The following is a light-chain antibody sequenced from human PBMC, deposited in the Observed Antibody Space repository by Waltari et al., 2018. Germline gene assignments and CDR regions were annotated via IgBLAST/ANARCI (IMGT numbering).Light chain of an antibody. CDR3: QTWGTGVV. CDR2: LNSDGSH. J-gene: IGLJ2*01. CDR1: SGHSSYA. V-gene: IGLV4-69*01. Sequence: QLVLTQSPSASASLGASVKLTCTLSSGHSSYAIAWHQQQPEKGPRYLMNLNSDGSHSKGDGIPDRFSGSSSGAARYLTISSLQSEDEADYYCQTWGTGVVFGGGTKLTVL.